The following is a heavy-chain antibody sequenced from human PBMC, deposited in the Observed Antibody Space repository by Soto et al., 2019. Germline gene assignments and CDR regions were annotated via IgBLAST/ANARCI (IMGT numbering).Heavy chain of an antibody. CDR2: INPNSGVT. J-gene: IGHJ6*03. CDR1: GDSFNDYY. Sequence: QVQLVQSGAEVRKPGASVTVSCRSSGDSFNDYYIHWVRQAPGQGLEWMGWINPNSGVTKYAQKCQGGGSMTRDTSIRTVYMQRSRLRSDDTAVYYCARESGGATATLDYYYFYMDVWGTGTTVTVSS. V-gene: IGHV1-2*02. D-gene: IGHD5-12*01. CDR3: ARESGGATATLDYYYFYMDV.